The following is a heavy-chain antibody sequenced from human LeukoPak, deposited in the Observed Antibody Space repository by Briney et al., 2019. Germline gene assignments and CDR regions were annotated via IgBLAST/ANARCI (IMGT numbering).Heavy chain of an antibody. V-gene: IGHV3-30*04. D-gene: IGHD3-10*01. CDR2: ISYDGSNK. J-gene: IGHJ6*03. Sequence: PGGSLRLSCAASGFTFSSYAMHWVRQAPGKGLEWVAVISYDGSNKYYADSVKGRFTISRDNSKNTLYLQMNSLRAEDTAVYYCARDKNGVAGSLYYYYYMDVWGKGTTVTVSS. CDR3: ARDKNGVAGSLYYYYYMDV. CDR1: GFTFSSYA.